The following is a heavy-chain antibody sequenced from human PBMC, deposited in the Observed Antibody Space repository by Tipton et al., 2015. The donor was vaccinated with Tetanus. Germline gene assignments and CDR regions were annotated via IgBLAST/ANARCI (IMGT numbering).Heavy chain of an antibody. CDR1: GYIFNNYW. CDR3: ARAHCTDGVCNFDF. D-gene: IGHD2-8*01. J-gene: IGHJ4*02. CDR2: IYPGDSDT. V-gene: IGHV5-51*01. Sequence: VQLVQSGGEAKKPGESLKISCKGSGYIFNNYWIGCVRQKPGKGLEWMGIIYPGDSDTRYSPSFQAQFTISVDKSINTASLQWSSLKASDSSMFYCARAHCTDGVCNFDFWGQGALVTVAS.